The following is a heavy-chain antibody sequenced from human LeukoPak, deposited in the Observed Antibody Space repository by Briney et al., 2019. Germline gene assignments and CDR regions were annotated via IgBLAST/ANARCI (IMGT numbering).Heavy chain of an antibody. CDR1: GFTFSTYS. D-gene: IGHD2-2*01. Sequence: GGSLRLSCAASGFTFSTYSFNWVRQAPGKGLEWVSYISSSSTTIYYADSVKGRFTISRDDAKNSLYLQRNSLRGQDTGLYYCARAFSGGGIVVVPAANWGQGTLVTVSS. CDR3: ARAFSGGGIVVVPAAN. CDR2: ISSSSTTI. V-gene: IGHV3-48*04. J-gene: IGHJ4*02.